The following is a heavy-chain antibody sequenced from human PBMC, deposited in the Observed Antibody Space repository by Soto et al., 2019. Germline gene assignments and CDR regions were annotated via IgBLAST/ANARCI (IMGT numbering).Heavy chain of an antibody. V-gene: IGHV3-23*01. Sequence: GGSLRLSGVASGFTLRNYAMSWVRQAPGKGLECISDISDSGGFTYYADSVKGRFTISRDNSKNTLYLQMNSLRPEDTATYYCANALDNWGQGTLVTVSS. CDR1: GFTLRNYA. CDR2: ISDSGGFT. J-gene: IGHJ4*02. CDR3: ANALDN.